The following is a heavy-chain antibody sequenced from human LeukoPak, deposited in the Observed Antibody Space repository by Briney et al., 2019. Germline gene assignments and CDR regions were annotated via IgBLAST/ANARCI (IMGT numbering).Heavy chain of an antibody. CDR3: ARDAALVGATSPHDY. D-gene: IGHD1-26*01. CDR1: GYTFTSYG. Sequence: ASVKVSCKASGYTFTSYGISWVRQAPGQGLEWMGIINPSGGSTSYAQKFQGRVTMTRDTSTSTVYMELSSLRSEDTAVYFCARDAALVGATSPHDYWGQGTLVTVSS. J-gene: IGHJ4*02. CDR2: INPSGGST. V-gene: IGHV1-46*01.